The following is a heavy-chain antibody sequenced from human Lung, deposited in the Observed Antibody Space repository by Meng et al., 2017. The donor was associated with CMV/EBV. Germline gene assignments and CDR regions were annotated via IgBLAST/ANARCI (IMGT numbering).Heavy chain of an antibody. CDR3: AGPDDKGSSPHDPFDI. D-gene: IGHD1-1*01. Sequence: SETXSLXXTVSGASISSNYWSWSRRPPGKGLEYIGSISSTGYLEYSPSLKGRVTISLDTSKNHFSLKLTSVTAADTAMYYCAGPDDKGSSPHDPFDIWGQGTXVTVSS. CDR2: ISSTGYL. J-gene: IGHJ3*02. CDR1: GASISSNY. V-gene: IGHV4-59*01.